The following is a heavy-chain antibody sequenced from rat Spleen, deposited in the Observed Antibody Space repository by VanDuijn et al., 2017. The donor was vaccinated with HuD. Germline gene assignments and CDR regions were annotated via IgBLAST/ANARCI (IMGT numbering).Heavy chain of an antibody. V-gene: IGHV2-13*01. CDR1: GFSLTSYH. D-gene: IGHD5-1*01. CDR3: TRDLGG. CDR2: IWAGGGT. J-gene: IGHJ2*01. Sequence: QVQLKESGPGLVQPSQTLSLTCTVSGFSLTSYHISWVRQPPGKSLVWMGIIWAGGGTNYNSAVQSRLSISRDTSKSQVFLKMNSLQTEDTAIYYCTRDLGGWGQGVMVTVSS.